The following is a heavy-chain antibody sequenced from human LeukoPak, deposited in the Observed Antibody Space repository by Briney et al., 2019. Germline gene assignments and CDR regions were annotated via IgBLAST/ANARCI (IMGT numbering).Heavy chain of an antibody. D-gene: IGHD3-16*02. CDR2: ISSSGSTI. J-gene: IGHJ4*02. V-gene: IGHV3-48*03. Sequence: GGSLRLSCAASGFTFSSYEMNWVRQAPGKGLEWVSYISSSGSTIYYADSVKGRFTISRDNAKNSLYLQMNSLRAEDTAVYYCARGQYDYVWGSYRFDYWGQGTLVTVSS. CDR1: GFTFSSYE. CDR3: ARGQYDYVWGSYRFDY.